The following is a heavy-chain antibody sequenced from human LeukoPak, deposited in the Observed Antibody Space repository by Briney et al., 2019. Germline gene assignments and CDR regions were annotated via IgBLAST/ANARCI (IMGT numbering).Heavy chain of an antibody. CDR2: FDPEDGET. J-gene: IGHJ6*02. CDR1: GYTLTELS. CDR3: ATSPDNYYYYGMDV. D-gene: IGHD1-14*01. Sequence: ASVKVSCKVSGYTLTELSMHGVRQAPGKGLEWMGGFDPEDGETIYAQKFQGRVTMTEDTSTDTAYMELSSLRSEDTAVYYCATSPDNYYYYGMDVWGQGTTVTVSS. V-gene: IGHV1-24*01.